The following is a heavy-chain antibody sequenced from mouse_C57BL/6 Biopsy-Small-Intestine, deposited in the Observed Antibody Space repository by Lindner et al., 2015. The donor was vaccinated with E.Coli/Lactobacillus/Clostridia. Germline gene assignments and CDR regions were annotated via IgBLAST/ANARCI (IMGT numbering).Heavy chain of an antibody. CDR2: IIPVFGTT. V-gene: IGHV1S26*01. CDR3: AREGSSLAIPFPLDY. J-gene: IGHJ4*01. D-gene: IGHD2-10*02. CDR1: GGSFSSYA. Sequence: SVKVSCKASGGSFSSYAFSWVRQAPGQGLEWMGAIIPVFGTTNYAQRFQDRVTITADESTSTVYMELSSLRSEDTAVYYCAREGSSLAIPFPLDYWGQGTLVAVSS.